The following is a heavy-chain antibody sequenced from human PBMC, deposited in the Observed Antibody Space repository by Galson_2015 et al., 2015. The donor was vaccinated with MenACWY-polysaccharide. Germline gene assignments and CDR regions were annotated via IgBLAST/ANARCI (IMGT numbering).Heavy chain of an antibody. J-gene: IGHJ3*02. CDR3: AKSSNGDYVWGAFDT. CDR2: ITGGGDST. Sequence: SLRLSCAASGFAYSAHAMSWVRQAPGKGLQWVSGITGGGDSTYYADSVKGRLTVSRDNSRNTLFLQMNSLRAEDTAIYYCAKSSNGDYVWGAFDTWGQGTMVTVSS. CDR1: GFAYSAHA. D-gene: IGHD4-17*01. V-gene: IGHV3-23*01.